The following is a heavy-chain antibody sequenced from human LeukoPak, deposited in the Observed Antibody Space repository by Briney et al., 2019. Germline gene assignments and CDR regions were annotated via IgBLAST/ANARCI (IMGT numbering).Heavy chain of an antibody. Sequence: SVKVSCKASGGTFSSYAISWVRQAPGQGLEWMGGIIPILGIANYAQKFQGRVTITADKSTSTAYMELSSLRSEDTAVYYCAREYYYYGMDVWGQGTTVTVSS. V-gene: IGHV1-69*10. CDR3: AREYYYYGMDV. CDR1: GGTFSSYA. CDR2: IIPILGIA. J-gene: IGHJ6*02.